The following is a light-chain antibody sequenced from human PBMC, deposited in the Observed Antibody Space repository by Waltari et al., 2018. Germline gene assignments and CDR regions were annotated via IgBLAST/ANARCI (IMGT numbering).Light chain of an antibody. V-gene: IGLV2-11*01. Sequence: QSALTQPRSVSGSPGQSVTISCTGTSSDFGGYHYVSWYQQQPGKAPKFLIYDVSKPPSGVPDRFSGSTSGNTASLTISGLQAEDEADYYCSSYAGSYTVIVGGGTKVTVL. CDR2: DVS. CDR3: SSYAGSYTVI. J-gene: IGLJ2*01. CDR1: SSDFGGYHY.